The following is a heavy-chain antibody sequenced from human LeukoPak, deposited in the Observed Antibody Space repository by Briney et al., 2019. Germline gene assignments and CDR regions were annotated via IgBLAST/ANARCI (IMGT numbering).Heavy chain of an antibody. CDR1: GGSISSSNYY. Sequence: SETLSLTCTVSGGSISSSNYYWCWIRQPPGKGLDWIGIIYYSGSTFYNPSLNNRVTLSIDTSKNQFSLKLSSVTAADTALYYCARSSLTEKKSAFDIWGQGTVVTVAS. J-gene: IGHJ3*02. CDR3: ARSSLTEKKSAFDI. CDR2: IYYSGST. V-gene: IGHV4-39*01.